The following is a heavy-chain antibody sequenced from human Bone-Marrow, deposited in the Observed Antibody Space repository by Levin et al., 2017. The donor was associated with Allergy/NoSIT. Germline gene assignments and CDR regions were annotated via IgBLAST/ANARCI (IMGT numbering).Heavy chain of an antibody. Sequence: GGSLRLSCVGSGFTFSSFGLHWIRQAPGKGLEWLAVISYDGDQKYFSDSVKGRFAISRDDSKSTVHLEMNSLRPEDTGLYYCAKDGHFYDVLSGTYKNGLDVWGQGTAVIVSS. CDR1: GFTFSSFG. CDR2: ISYDGDQK. D-gene: IGHD3-3*01. CDR3: AKDGHFYDVLSGTYKNGLDV. J-gene: IGHJ6*02. V-gene: IGHV3-30*18.